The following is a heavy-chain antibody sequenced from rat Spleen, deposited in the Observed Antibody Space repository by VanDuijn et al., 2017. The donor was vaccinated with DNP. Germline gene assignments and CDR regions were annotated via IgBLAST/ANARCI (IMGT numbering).Heavy chain of an antibody. CDR3: TRHVSTTAGNYAMDA. J-gene: IGHJ4*01. CDR1: GFTFSNYD. V-gene: IGHV5-25*01. Sequence: EVQLVESGGGLVQPGRSMKLSCAASGFTFSNYDMAWVRQAPTKGLEWVAFISSSGGITYYRDSVKGRFTVSRDNAKSTLYLQMDSLRSEDTATYYCTRHVSTTAGNYAMDAWGQGTSVTVSS. CDR2: ISSSGGIT. D-gene: IGHD1-2*01.